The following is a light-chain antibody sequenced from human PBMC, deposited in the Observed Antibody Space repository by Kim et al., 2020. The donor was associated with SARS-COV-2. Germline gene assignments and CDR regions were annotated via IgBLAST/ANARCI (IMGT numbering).Light chain of an antibody. V-gene: IGKV1-33*01. J-gene: IGKJ3*01. Sequence: ASVGDRVTITCQASHDISNYLSWYQQKPGIAPKLLIFDASDLEAGVPSRFSGSGFGTDFSLTISALQPEDIATYVCHQYNDFPFTFGPGTKVDIK. CDR1: HDISNY. CDR2: DAS. CDR3: HQYNDFPFT.